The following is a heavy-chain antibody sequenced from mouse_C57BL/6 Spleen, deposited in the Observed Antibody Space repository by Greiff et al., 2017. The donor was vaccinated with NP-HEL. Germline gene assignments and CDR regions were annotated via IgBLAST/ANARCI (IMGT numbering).Heavy chain of an antibody. J-gene: IGHJ2*01. V-gene: IGHV7-3*01. D-gene: IGHD1-1*01. Sequence: EVKLQESGGGLVQPGGSLSLSCAASGFTFTDYYMSWVRQPPGKALEWLGFIRNKANGYTTEYSASVKGRFTISRDNSQSILYLQMNALRAEDSATYYCASSTVVANYFDYWGQGTTLTVSS. CDR1: GFTFTDYY. CDR3: ASSTVVANYFDY. CDR2: IRNKANGYTT.